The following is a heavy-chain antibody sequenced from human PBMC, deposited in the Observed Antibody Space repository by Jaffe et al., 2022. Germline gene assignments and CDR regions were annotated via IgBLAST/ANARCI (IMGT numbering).Heavy chain of an antibody. D-gene: IGHD3-10*01. Sequence: EVQLVESGGGLVQPGGSLRLSCAASGFTFSSYSMNWVRQAPGKGLEWVSYISSSSSTIYYADSVKGRFTISRDNAKNSLYLQMNSLRAEDTAVYYCARDPYYGSGSYSFYWGQGTLVTVSS. CDR3: ARDPYYGSGSYSFY. J-gene: IGHJ4*02. V-gene: IGHV3-48*01. CDR2: ISSSSSTI. CDR1: GFTFSSYS.